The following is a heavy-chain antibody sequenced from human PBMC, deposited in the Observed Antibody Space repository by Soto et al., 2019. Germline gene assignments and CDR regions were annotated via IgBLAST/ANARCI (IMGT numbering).Heavy chain of an antibody. Sequence: QLQLQESGPGLVKQSETLSLTCTVSGGSISSSSYYWGWIRQPPGKGLEWIGSIYYSGSTYYNPSLKSRVTISVDTSKNQFSLKLSSVTAADTAVYYCATPGHYDSSGYLPYYYYGMDVWGQGTTVTVSS. V-gene: IGHV4-39*01. J-gene: IGHJ6*02. D-gene: IGHD3-22*01. CDR1: GGSISSSSYY. CDR2: IYYSGST. CDR3: ATPGHYDSSGYLPYYYYGMDV.